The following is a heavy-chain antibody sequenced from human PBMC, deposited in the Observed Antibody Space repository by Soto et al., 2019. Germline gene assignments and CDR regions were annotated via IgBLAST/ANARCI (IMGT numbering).Heavy chain of an antibody. J-gene: IGHJ3*02. CDR3: ARGRGLRYFAQDVFDI. D-gene: IGHD3-9*01. V-gene: IGHV5-51*01. CDR1: GYHFTSYW. Sequence: PGEFLKISCRCSGYHFTSYWIGCVRQIPGKGLEWMGIIYPGDSDTRYSPSFQGQVTISADKSISTAYLQWSSLKASDTAMYYCARGRGLRYFAQDVFDIWGQGTMVPVS. CDR2: IYPGDSDT.